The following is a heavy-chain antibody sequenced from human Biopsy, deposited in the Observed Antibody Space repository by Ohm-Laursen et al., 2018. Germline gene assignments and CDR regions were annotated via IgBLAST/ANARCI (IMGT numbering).Heavy chain of an antibody. CDR1: GGSIYNFF. D-gene: IGHD1-26*01. V-gene: IGHV4-59*01. CDR3: ARVGVGAPSIDYFDS. Sequence: GTLSLTCTVSGGSIYNFFWSWIRQPPGKGLEWIGYIYYSGSTNYNPSLKSRVTISVDRSKNHFSLELSSVTAAGTAVYYCARVGVGAPSIDYFDSWGQGALVTVSS. CDR2: IYYSGST. J-gene: IGHJ4*02.